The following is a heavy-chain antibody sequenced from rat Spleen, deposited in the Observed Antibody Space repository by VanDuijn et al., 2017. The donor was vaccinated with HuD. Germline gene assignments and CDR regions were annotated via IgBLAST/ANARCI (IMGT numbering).Heavy chain of an antibody. CDR3: ARQGGLTTDPFAY. V-gene: IGHV5-22*01. J-gene: IGHJ3*01. CDR2: ISYEGSST. CDR1: GFTFSDYG. Sequence: EVQLVESGGGLVQPGRSLKLSCVASGFTFSDYGMAWVRQAPTKGLEWVATISYEGSSTYYGDSVKGRFTISRDNAKSTLYLQMNSLRSEDTATYYCARQGGLTTDPFAYWG. D-gene: IGHD1-11*01.